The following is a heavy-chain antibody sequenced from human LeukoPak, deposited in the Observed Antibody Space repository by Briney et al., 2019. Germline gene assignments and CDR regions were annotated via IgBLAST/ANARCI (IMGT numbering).Heavy chain of an antibody. D-gene: IGHD2-2*01. CDR2: IYTSGST. CDR3: ARTTEGYCSSASCFGFSYSYYMDV. CDR1: GGSISSYY. Sequence: ASETLSLTCTVPGGSISSYYWSWIRQPAGKGLEWVGRIYTSGSTNYNPSLKSRVTMSVDTSKNQFSLKLSSVIAADTAVYYCARTTEGYCSSASCFGFSYSYYMDVWGKGTTVTISS. J-gene: IGHJ6*03. V-gene: IGHV4-4*07.